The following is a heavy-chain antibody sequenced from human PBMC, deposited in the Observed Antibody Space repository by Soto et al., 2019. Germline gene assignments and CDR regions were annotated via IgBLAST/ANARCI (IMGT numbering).Heavy chain of an antibody. CDR3: ARDWLTAMANEDY. V-gene: IGHV3-48*01. D-gene: IGHD5-18*01. CDR1: GFTFSSYS. CDR2: ISSSSSTI. Sequence: GGSLRLSCAASGFTFSSYSMNWVRQAPGKGLEWVSYISSSSSTIYYADSVKGRFTISRDNAKNSLYLQMNSLRAEDTAVYYCARDWLTAMANEDYWGQGTLVTVSS. J-gene: IGHJ4*02.